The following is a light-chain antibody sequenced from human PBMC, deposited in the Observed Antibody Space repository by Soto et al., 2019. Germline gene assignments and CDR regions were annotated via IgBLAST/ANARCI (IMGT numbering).Light chain of an antibody. J-gene: IGLJ2*01. Sequence: QSALTQPASVSGSPGPSITISCTGTSRDVGGYDYVSWYQQNPGKAPKLIIFEVNYRPSGVSNRFSGSKSGNTASLTISGLQAEDEADYYCRSYTSRSTLVFGGGTKVTVL. CDR2: EVN. CDR3: RSYTSRSTLV. CDR1: SRDVGGYDY. V-gene: IGLV2-14*01.